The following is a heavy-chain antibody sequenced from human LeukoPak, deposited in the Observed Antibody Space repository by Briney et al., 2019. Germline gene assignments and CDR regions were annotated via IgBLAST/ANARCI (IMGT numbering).Heavy chain of an antibody. CDR2: IYYSGST. D-gene: IGHD3-16*01. CDR3: ATLSPYVWGSYRYS. V-gene: IGHV4-31*03. J-gene: IGHJ4*02. Sequence: PSETLSLTCTVSGGSISSGGYYWSWIRQHPGKGLEWIGYIYYSGSTNYNPSLKSRVTISVDTSKNQFSLKLSSVTAADTAVYYCATLSPYVWGSYRYSWGQGTLVTVSS. CDR1: GGSISSGGYY.